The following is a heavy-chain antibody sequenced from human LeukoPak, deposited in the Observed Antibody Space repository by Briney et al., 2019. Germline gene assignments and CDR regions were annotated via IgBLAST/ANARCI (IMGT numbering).Heavy chain of an antibody. J-gene: IGHJ4*02. D-gene: IGHD6-19*01. Sequence: PSETLSLTCTVSGGSISSDYWSWIRQPPGKGLEWIGSIYYSGSTNYNPSLKSRVTISVDTSKNQFSLRLSSVTAADTAVYCCAREVGGSHSRFDYWGQGTLVTISS. CDR2: IYYSGST. CDR3: AREVGGSHSRFDY. CDR1: GGSISSDY. V-gene: IGHV4-59*01.